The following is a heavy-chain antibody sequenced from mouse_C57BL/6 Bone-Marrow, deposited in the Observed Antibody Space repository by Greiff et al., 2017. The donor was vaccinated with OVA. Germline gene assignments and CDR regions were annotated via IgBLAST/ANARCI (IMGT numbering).Heavy chain of an antibody. J-gene: IGHJ4*01. V-gene: IGHV1-75*01. CDR3: ARGDEDLLLLYYYAMDY. CDR2: IFPGSGST. Sequence: QVQLQQSGPELVKPGASVKISCKASGYTFTDYYINWVKQRPGQGLEWIGWIFPGSGSTYYNEKFKGKATLTVDKSSSTAYMLLSSLTSEDSAVYFCARGDEDLLLLYYYAMDYWGQGTSVTVSS. CDR1: GYTFTDYY. D-gene: IGHD1-1*01.